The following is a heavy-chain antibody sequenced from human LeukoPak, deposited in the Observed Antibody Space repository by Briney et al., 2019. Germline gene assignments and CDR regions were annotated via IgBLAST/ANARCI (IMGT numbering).Heavy chain of an antibody. CDR2: INPNSGGT. J-gene: IGHJ5*02. V-gene: IGHV1-2*04. CDR3: ARERAAAGTNWFDP. D-gene: IGHD6-13*01. Sequence: VASVKVSSKASGYTFTGYYMHWVRQAPGQGLEWMGWINPNSGGTNYAQKFQGWVTMTRDTSISTAYMELSRLRSDDTAVYYCARERAAAGTNWFDPWGQGTLVTVSS. CDR1: GYTFTGYY.